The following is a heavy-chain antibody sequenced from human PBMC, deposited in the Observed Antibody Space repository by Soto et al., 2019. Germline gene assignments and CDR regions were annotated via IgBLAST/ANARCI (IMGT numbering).Heavy chain of an antibody. CDR2: ISSNGGST. CDR1: GFTFSSYA. J-gene: IGHJ5*02. Sequence: GGSLRLSCSASGFTFSSYAMHWVRQAPGKGLEYVSAISSNGGSTYYADSVKGRFTISRDKSISTAYLQWSSLKASDTAMYYCARIVLPYTIFGVAPTGWFDPWGQGTLVTVSS. V-gene: IGHV3-64*04. CDR3: ARIVLPYTIFGVAPTGWFDP. D-gene: IGHD3-3*01.